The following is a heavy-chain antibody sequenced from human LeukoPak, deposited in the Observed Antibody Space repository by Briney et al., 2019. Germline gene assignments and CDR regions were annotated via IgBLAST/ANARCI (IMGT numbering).Heavy chain of an antibody. CDR1: GGSISSGDYY. CDR3: ARDGYYYDSSGYRNWFDP. Sequence: PSQTLSLTCTVSGGSISSGDYYWSWIRQPPGKGLEWIGYFYYSGSTYYNPSLKSRVTISVDTSKNQFSLKLSSVTAADTAVYYCARDGYYYDSSGYRNWFDPWGQGTLVTVSS. J-gene: IGHJ5*02. D-gene: IGHD3-22*01. CDR2: FYYSGST. V-gene: IGHV4-30-4*01.